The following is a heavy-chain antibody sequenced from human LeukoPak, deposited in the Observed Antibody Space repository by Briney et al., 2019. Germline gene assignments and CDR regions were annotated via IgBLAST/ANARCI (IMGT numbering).Heavy chain of an antibody. V-gene: IGHV1-3*01. CDR3: ATYRKQLASLDY. J-gene: IGHJ4*02. CDR2: INAGNGNT. D-gene: IGHD6-13*01. CDR1: GYTFTSYA. Sequence: ASVKVSCKASGYTFTSYAMHWVRQAPGQRLEWMGWINAGNGNTKYSQKFQGRVTITRDTSASTAYMELSSLRSEDTAVYYCATYRKQLASLDYWGQGTLVTASS.